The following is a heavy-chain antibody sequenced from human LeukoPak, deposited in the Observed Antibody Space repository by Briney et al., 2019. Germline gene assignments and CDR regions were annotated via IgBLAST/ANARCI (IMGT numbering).Heavy chain of an antibody. J-gene: IGHJ6*04. CDR1: GASISSGGYS. CDR3: ARANSSSWYSSDYYYYGMDV. V-gene: IGHV4-30-2*01. D-gene: IGHD6-13*01. CDR2: IYHSGST. Sequence: KPSQTLSLTCAVSGASISSGGYSWRWVRQPPGKGLEWIVYIYHSGSTYYHPSLKSRLTISVDTSKNQFSLKLSSVTAADTAVYYCARANSSSWYSSDYYYYGMDVWGKGTTVTVSS.